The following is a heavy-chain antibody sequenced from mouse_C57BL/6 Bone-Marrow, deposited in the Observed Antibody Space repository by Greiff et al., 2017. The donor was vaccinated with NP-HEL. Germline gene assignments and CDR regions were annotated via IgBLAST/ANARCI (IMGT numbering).Heavy chain of an antibody. Sequence: QVQLQQSGPELVKPGASVKISCKASGYAFSSSWMNWVKQRPGKGLEWIGRIYPGDGDTNYNGKFKGKATLTADKSSSTAYMQLSSLTSEDSAVYFCARLNYYGSSYEYFDVWGTGTTVTVSS. D-gene: IGHD1-1*01. V-gene: IGHV1-82*01. J-gene: IGHJ1*03. CDR2: IYPGDGDT. CDR1: GYAFSSSW. CDR3: ARLNYYGSSYEYFDV.